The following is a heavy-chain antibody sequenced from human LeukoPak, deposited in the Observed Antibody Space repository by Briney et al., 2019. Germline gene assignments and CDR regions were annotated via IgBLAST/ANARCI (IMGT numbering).Heavy chain of an antibody. V-gene: IGHV3-30*02. CDR1: GFTFSSYE. J-gene: IGHJ4*02. Sequence: PGGSLRLSCAASGFTFSSYEMNWVRQAPGKGLEWVAFIRYDGSNKYYADSVKGRFTISRDNSKNTLYLQMNSLRAEDTAVYYCAKDLVADFLYYDILTGYYYRYTPSDYWGQGTLVTVSS. CDR3: AKDLVADFLYYDILTGYYYRYTPSDY. CDR2: IRYDGSNK. D-gene: IGHD3-9*01.